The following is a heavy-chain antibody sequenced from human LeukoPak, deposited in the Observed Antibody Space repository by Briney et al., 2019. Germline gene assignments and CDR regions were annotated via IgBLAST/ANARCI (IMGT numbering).Heavy chain of an antibody. CDR1: GFPFSTYA. J-gene: IGHJ4*02. CDR2: IWPDGSKK. D-gene: IGHD6-25*01. Sequence: GGSLRLSCAASGFPFSTYAMHWVRQAPGKGLEWVAFIWPDGSKKYHADSVKGRFAISRENSKNTVYLQMNDLRPEDTALYFCAKISSSAESNFDYWSQGTLLTVSS. V-gene: IGHV3-30*02. CDR3: AKISSSAESNFDY.